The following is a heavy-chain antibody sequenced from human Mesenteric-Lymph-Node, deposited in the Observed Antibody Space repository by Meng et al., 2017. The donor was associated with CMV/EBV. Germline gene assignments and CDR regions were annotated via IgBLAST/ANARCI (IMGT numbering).Heavy chain of an antibody. CDR3: ARDFLPYTYYDFWSGYYTNYYYGMDV. J-gene: IGHJ6*02. Sequence: GESLKISCAASGFTVSSNYMSWVRQAPGKGLEWVSSISSSSSYIYYADSVKGRFTISRDNAKNSLYLQMNSLRAEDTAVYYCARDFLPYTYYDFWSGYYTNYYYGMDVWGQGTTVTVSS. V-gene: IGHV3-21*01. CDR2: ISSSSSYI. CDR1: GFTVSSNY. D-gene: IGHD3-3*01.